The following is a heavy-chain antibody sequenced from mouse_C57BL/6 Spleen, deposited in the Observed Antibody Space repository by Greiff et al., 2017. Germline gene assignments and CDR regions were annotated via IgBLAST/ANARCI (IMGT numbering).Heavy chain of an antibody. D-gene: IGHD2-3*01. CDR1: EYEFPSHD. CDR2: INSDGGST. CDR3: ARGGTDGYHWYFDV. J-gene: IGHJ1*03. V-gene: IGHV5-2*01. Sequence: EVKLMESGGGLVQPGESLKLSCESNEYEFPSHDMSWVRKTPEKRLELVAAINSDGGSTYFPDTMERRFIISRDNTKKTLYLQMSSLRSEDTALYYCARGGTDGYHWYFDVWGTGTTVTVSS.